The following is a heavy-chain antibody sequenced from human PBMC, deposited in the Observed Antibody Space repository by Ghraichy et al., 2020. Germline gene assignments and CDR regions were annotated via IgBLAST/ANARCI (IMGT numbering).Heavy chain of an antibody. Sequence: SETLSLTCTVSGGSISSYYWSWIRQPPGKGLEWIGYIYYSGSTNYNPSLKSRVTISVDTSKNQFSLKLSSVTAADTAVYYCARNGPEYSSSSETSPYFDYWGQGTLVTISS. CDR2: IYYSGST. D-gene: IGHD6-6*01. V-gene: IGHV4-59*08. CDR1: GGSISSYY. J-gene: IGHJ4*02. CDR3: ARNGPEYSSSSETSPYFDY.